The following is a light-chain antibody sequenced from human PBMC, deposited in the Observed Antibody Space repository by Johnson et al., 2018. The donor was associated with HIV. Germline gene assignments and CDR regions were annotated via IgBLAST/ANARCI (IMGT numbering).Light chain of an antibody. CDR3: GTWDNTLNVYV. J-gene: IGLJ1*01. Sequence: QSVLTQPPSVSAASGQKVDISCSGSSSNLENNYVSWYQQFPHRAPKLLISDNNKRPSGIPDRFSGSKSGASATLDITGLQPGDEADYYCGTWDNTLNVYVFGTGTKVTV. V-gene: IGLV1-51*01. CDR2: DNN. CDR1: SSNLENNY.